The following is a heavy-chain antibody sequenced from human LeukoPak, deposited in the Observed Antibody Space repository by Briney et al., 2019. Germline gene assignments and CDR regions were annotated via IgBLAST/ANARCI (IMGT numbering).Heavy chain of an antibody. CDR1: GFTFSSYT. D-gene: IGHD3-10*01. Sequence: GGSLRLSCAASGFTFSSYTMNWVRQAPGKGLEWVSSLSGSGRYIFYADSVKGRFTVSRDNAKNALYLQMNSLRAEDTAVYYCVRDRGTLIRGVIIVAFDIWGQGTMVTVSS. J-gene: IGHJ3*02. CDR2: LSGSGRYI. V-gene: IGHV3-21*01. CDR3: VRDRGTLIRGVIIVAFDI.